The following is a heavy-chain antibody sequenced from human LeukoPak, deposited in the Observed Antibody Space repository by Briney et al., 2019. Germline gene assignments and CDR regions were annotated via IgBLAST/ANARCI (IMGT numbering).Heavy chain of an antibody. CDR1: GFNFASRW. V-gene: IGHV3-74*01. CDR2: ISSDGSDT. J-gene: IGHJ5*01. D-gene: IGHD4-23*01. CDR3: ARHFDGKGSFDF. Sequence: PGGSLRLSCAASGFNFASRWIHWVRQVPGKGLVWVSRISSDGSDTTYADSVKGRFTISRDNVKKIVYLQMRSLRVEDTAVYYCARHFDGKGSFDFWGQGTLVTVSS.